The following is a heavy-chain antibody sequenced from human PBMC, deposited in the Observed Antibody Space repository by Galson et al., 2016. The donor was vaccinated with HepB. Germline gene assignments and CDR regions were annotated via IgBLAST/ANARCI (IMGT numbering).Heavy chain of an antibody. CDR2: ITAGYANT. D-gene: IGHD2/OR15-2a*01. V-gene: IGHV1-3*01. J-gene: IGHJ5*02. Sequence: SVKVSCKASGYTFSRYGVHWVRQAPGQSLEWMGPITAGYANTKYSQKFQGRVTITRDTSASTAYVELSSLRSEDTAVYYCARDYSEYSRSGAGPWGQGTLVTVSS. CDR1: GYTFSRYG. CDR3: ARDYSEYSRSGAGP.